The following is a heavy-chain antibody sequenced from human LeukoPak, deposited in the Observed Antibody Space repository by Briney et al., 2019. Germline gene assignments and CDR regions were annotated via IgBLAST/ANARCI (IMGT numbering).Heavy chain of an antibody. Sequence: GGSLRLSCAASGFTSRDYYMTWIRQAPGKGLEWISYISRSGDTLYYADSVEGRFTISRDNAKNSLYLQMNSLRAEDTAVYYCAREIVIFPDYYYYGMDVWGQGTTVTVSS. CDR2: ISRSGDTL. CDR3: AREIVIFPDYYYYGMDV. V-gene: IGHV3-11*01. CDR1: GFTSRDYY. J-gene: IGHJ6*02. D-gene: IGHD2/OR15-2a*01.